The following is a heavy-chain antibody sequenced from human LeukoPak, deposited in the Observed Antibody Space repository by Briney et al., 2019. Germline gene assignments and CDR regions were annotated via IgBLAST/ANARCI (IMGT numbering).Heavy chain of an antibody. CDR1: GGSISSGGYY. CDR3: ARVSDILTGWWFDP. CDR2: IYYSGST. J-gene: IGHJ5*02. D-gene: IGHD3-9*01. V-gene: IGHV4-30-4*08. Sequence: SETLSLTCTVSGGSISSGGYYWSWIRQHPGKGLEWIGYIYYSGSTYYNPSLKSRVTISVDTSKNQFSLKLSSVTDADTAVYYCARVSDILTGWWFDPWGQGTLVTVSS.